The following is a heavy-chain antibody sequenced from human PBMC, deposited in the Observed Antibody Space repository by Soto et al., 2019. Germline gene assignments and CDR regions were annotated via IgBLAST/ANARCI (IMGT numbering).Heavy chain of an antibody. CDR3: AKDPQWELGGHFDY. V-gene: IGHV3-30*18. J-gene: IGHJ4*02. CDR2: ISYDGSNK. D-gene: IGHD1-26*01. Sequence: ESGGGVVQPGRSLRLSCAASGFTFSSYGMHWVRQAPGKGLEWVAVISYDGSNKYYADSVKGRFTISRDNSKNTLYLQMNSLRAEDTAVYYCAKDPQWELGGHFDYWGQGTLVTVSS. CDR1: GFTFSSYG.